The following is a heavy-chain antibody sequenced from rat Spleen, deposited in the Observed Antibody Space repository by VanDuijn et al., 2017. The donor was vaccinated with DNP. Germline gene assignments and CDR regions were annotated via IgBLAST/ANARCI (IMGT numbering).Heavy chain of an antibody. V-gene: IGHV5-7*01. CDR3: DA. Sequence: EVQLVESGGGLVQPGRSLKLSCAASGFTFSNCNMAWVRQAPKKGLEWVATISYDGSSTYYRDSVKGRFTISRDDAKSTLYFCARHDHYGNYHFYAMDAWGQGTSVTVSS. CDR2: ISYDGSST. J-gene: IGHJ4*01. D-gene: IGHD1-12*03. CDR1: GFTFSNCN.